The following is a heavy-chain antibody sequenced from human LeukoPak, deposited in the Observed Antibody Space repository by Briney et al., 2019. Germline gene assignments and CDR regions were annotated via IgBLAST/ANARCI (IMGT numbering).Heavy chain of an antibody. D-gene: IGHD2-2*02. Sequence: ASVKVSCKASGYTFTSYDINWVRQATGQGLEWMGWMNPNSGNTGYAQKFQGRVTMTRNTSISTAYMELSSLRSEDTAVYYCAKVSYCSSTSCYRATDYWGQGTLVTVSS. CDR3: AKVSYCSSTSCYRATDY. J-gene: IGHJ4*02. CDR1: GYTFTSYD. V-gene: IGHV1-8*01. CDR2: MNPNSGNT.